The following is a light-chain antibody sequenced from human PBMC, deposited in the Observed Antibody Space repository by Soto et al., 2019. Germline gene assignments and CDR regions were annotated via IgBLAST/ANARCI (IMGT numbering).Light chain of an antibody. J-gene: IGLJ3*02. V-gene: IGLV2-14*01. CDR3: SSCRGITALV. CDR2: EVS. CDR1: SSDVGGYNF. Sequence: QSVLTQPASVSGSPGQSITISCTGTSSDVGGYNFVSWYQQRPGKAPKLMIYEVSNRPSGVSNRFSGSKSGNTASLTISGLQAEDEADYYCSSCRGITALVFGGGTKVTVL.